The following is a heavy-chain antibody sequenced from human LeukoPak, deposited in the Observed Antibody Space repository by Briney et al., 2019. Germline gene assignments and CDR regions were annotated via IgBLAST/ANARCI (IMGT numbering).Heavy chain of an antibody. CDR3: ARGGGYGVY. J-gene: IGHJ4*02. V-gene: IGHV4-59*11. Sequence: SETLSLTCTVSGGSIGGHFWNWLRQPPGKGLEWVGNIYYRGNTNYNPSLKSRVTLSVDTFNNQFSLRLTSMTAADTAVYYCARGGGYGVYWGQGTLVTVSS. D-gene: IGHD3-16*01. CDR1: GGSIGGHF. CDR2: IYYRGNT.